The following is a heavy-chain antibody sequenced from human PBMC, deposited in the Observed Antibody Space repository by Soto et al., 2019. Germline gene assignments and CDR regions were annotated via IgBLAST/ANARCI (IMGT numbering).Heavy chain of an antibody. CDR1: GYTFSRYG. V-gene: IGHV1-3*01. Sequence: ASVKVSCKASGYTFSRYGMHWVRQAPGQRLEWMGWINAGKGNPKYSQKFQGRVTITRDTSTSTAYMELSSLRSEDTAVYYCARDEGGSYSIDYWAREPWSPSPQ. CDR2: INAGKGNP. D-gene: IGHD1-26*01. J-gene: IGHJ4*02. CDR3: ARDEGGSYSIDY.